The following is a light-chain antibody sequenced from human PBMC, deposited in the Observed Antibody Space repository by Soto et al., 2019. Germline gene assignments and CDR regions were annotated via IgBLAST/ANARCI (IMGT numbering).Light chain of an antibody. Sequence: QSALTQPPSVSGAPGQRVTISCTGSSSNIGAGYYVHWYQRLPGTAPKLLISGNNNRPSGVPDRFSGSKSGTSASLAITGLQAEDEADYYCQSYDDSLHVYVFGAGTKVTVL. CDR3: QSYDDSLHVYV. CDR1: SSNIGAGYY. V-gene: IGLV1-40*01. J-gene: IGLJ1*01. CDR2: GNN.